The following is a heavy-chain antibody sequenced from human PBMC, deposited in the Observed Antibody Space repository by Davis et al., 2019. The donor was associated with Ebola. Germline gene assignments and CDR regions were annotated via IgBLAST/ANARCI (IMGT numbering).Heavy chain of an antibody. V-gene: IGHV4-59*12. CDR3: ARGPTIYGMDV. CDR1: GGSFSGYY. Sequence: MPSETLSLTCAVYGGSFSGYYWSWIRQPPGKGLEWIGYIYYSGSTNYNPSLKSRVTISVDTSKNQFSLKLSSVTAADTAVYYCARGPTIYGMDVWGQGTTVTVSS. J-gene: IGHJ6*02. CDR2: IYYSGST.